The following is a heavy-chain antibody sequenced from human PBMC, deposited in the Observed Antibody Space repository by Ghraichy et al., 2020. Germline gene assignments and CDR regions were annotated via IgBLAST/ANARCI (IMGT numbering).Heavy chain of an antibody. D-gene: IGHD6-6*01. J-gene: IGHJ3*02. Sequence: GESLNISCEASGYSFISYWIGWVRQMPGKGPEWMGVIYPADSDTKYSPSFEGQVTISADRSFTTAFLQWSSLKASDTGMYYCARAARASSSCCDAFDIWDREQWSPSLQ. CDR3: ARAARASSSCCDAFDI. CDR1: GYSFISYW. V-gene: IGHV5-51*01. CDR2: IYPADSDT.